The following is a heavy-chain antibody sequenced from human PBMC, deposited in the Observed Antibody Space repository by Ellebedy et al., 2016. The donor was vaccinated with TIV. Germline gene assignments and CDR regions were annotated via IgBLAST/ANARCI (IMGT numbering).Heavy chain of an antibody. Sequence: MPSETLSFTCTVSGGSISSYYWSWIRQPPGKGLEWIGYIYYSGSTNYNPSLKSRVTISVDTSKNQFSLKLSSVTAADTAVYYCARDHSSGYYYLTNWFDPWGQGTLVTVSS. V-gene: IGHV4-59*01. CDR2: IYYSGST. CDR1: GGSISSYY. J-gene: IGHJ5*02. D-gene: IGHD3-22*01. CDR3: ARDHSSGYYYLTNWFDP.